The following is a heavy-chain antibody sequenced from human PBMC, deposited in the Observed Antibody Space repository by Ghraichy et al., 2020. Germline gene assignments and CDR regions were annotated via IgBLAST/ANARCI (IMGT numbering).Heavy chain of an antibody. CDR2: ISSNSSYI. CDR1: GFTFSSST. CDR3: ARTKDTVGVGAASDY. D-gene: IGHD2-15*01. V-gene: IGHV3-21*04. J-gene: IGHJ4*02. Sequence: GSLRLSCAASGFTFSSSTMNWVRQAPGKGLEWVSSISSNSSYIYYADSVKGRFTISRDNAKNSLYLQMNSLRAEDTAVYYCARTKDTVGVGAASDYWGQGTLVTVSS.